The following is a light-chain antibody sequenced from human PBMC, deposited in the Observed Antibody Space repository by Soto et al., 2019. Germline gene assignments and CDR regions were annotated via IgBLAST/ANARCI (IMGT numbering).Light chain of an antibody. CDR1: SSDVGRYDY. CDR3: CSFAGSYTGYV. Sequence: QSVLTQPRSVSASPGQSVTISCTGTSSDVGRYDYVSWYQQHPGKAPKLIVYDVTERPSGVPDRFSGSKSGNTASLTISGLQAEDEADYSCCSFAGSYTGYVFGTGTKVTVL. CDR2: DVT. V-gene: IGLV2-11*01. J-gene: IGLJ1*01.